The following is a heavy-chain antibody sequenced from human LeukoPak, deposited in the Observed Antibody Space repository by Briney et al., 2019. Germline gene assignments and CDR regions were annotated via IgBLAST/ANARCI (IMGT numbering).Heavy chain of an antibody. CDR2: IYYSGST. CDR3: ARIKFWNGYYDY. V-gene: IGHV4-59*01. CDR1: GGSISSYY. Sequence: SETLSLTCTVSGGSISSYYWSWIRQPPGKGLEWIGYIYYSGSTNYNPSLKSRVTISVDTSKNQFSLKLSSVTAADTAVYYCARIKFWNGYYDYWGQGTLVTVSS. J-gene: IGHJ4*02. D-gene: IGHD3-3*01.